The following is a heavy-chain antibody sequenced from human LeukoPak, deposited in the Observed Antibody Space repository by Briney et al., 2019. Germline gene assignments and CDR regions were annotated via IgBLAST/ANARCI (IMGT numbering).Heavy chain of an antibody. V-gene: IGHV4-34*01. Sequence: SDTLSLTCAVYGGSFSGYYWSWIRQPPGKGLEWIGEINHSGSTKYNPSLKSRVTISVDTSKNQFSLKLSSVTAADTAVYYCARETGYSHGYMGVDYWGQGTLVTVSS. CDR3: ARETGYSHGYMGVDY. D-gene: IGHD5-18*01. J-gene: IGHJ4*02. CDR2: INHSGST. CDR1: GGSFSGYY.